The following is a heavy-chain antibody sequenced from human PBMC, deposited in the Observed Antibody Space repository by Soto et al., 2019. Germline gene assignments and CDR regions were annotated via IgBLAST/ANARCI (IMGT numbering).Heavy chain of an antibody. CDR3: ATGLLRFLEWLFDY. CDR1: GYTFTGYY. Sequence: ASVKVSCKASGYTFTGYYMHWVRQAPGQGLEWMGWINPNSGGTNYAQKFRGRVTMTRDTSISTAYMELSRLRSDDTAVYYCATGLLRFLEWLFDYWGQGTLVTVSS. J-gene: IGHJ4*02. V-gene: IGHV1-2*02. D-gene: IGHD3-3*01. CDR2: INPNSGGT.